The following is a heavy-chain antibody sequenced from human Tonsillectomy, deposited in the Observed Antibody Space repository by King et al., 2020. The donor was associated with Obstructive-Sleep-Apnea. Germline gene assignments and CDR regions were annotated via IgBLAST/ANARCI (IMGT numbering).Heavy chain of an antibody. Sequence: PLQESGPGLVKPSETLSLTGTVSGGSIGSSSYFWGWIRQPPGKGLEWIGSMSYSGGTYYNLSLKSRVTMSLDTSKNQFSLKLKSVTAADTAVYYCARAGDYWGQGTLVTVSS. CDR1: GGSIGSSSYF. CDR3: ARAGDY. CDR2: MSYSGGT. J-gene: IGHJ4*02. V-gene: IGHV4-39*07.